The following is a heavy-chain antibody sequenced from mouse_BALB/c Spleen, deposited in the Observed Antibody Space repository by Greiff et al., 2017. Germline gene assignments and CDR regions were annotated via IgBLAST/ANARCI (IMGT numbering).Heavy chain of an antibody. J-gene: IGHJ4*01. D-gene: IGHD3-1*01. CDR1: GFTFSSFG. CDR2: ISSGSSTI. Sequence: EVKLVESGGGLVQPGGSRKLSCAASGFTFSSFGMHWVRQAPEKGLEWVAYISSGSSTIYYADTVKGRFTISRDNPKNTLFLQMTSLRSEDTAMYYCARSPLGRGYAMDYWGQGTSVTVSS. CDR3: ARSPLGRGYAMDY. V-gene: IGHV5-17*02.